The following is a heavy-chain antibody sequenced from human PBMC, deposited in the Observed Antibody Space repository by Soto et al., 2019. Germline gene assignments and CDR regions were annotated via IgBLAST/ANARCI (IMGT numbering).Heavy chain of an antibody. V-gene: IGHV3-48*01. CDR3: ARDPGSSGWYNWLDP. J-gene: IGHJ5*02. CDR2: FSWSSSTI. CDR1: GFTFSNYS. D-gene: IGHD6-19*01. Sequence: PEDSLRRSYTPSGFTFSNYSMNVVLQGPGKGLEGVSYFSWSSSTIYYADSVKGRFTISRDNAKNSLYLQMNSLRAVDTAVYYCARDPGSSGWYNWLDPWGQG.